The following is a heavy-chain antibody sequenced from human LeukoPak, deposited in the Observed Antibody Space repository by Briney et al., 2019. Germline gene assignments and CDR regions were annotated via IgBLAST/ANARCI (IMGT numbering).Heavy chain of an antibody. D-gene: IGHD2-15*01. J-gene: IGHJ6*03. V-gene: IGHV1-18*01. CDR3: ASGPSGWSWGYYYYYYKDV. Sequence: KPGASVKVSCKASGYTFTSYGISWVRQAPGQGLEWMGWISAYNGNTNYAQKLQGRVTMTTDTSTSTAYMELRSLRSDDTAVYYCASGPSGWSWGYYYYYYKDVWGKGTTVTVSS. CDR1: GYTFTSYG. CDR2: ISAYNGNT.